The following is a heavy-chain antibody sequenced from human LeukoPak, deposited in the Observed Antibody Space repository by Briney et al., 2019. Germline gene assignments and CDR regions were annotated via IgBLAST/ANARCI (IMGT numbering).Heavy chain of an antibody. J-gene: IGHJ3*02. D-gene: IGHD1-26*01. CDR2: MYHNGST. V-gene: IGHV4-39*07. CDR1: GGSISSISYY. CDR3: ARGGSGSYALGAFDI. Sequence: SETLSLTCTVSGGSISSISYYWGWIRQPPGKGLEWIGSMYHNGSTYYNPSLKSRVTISVDTSKDQFSLKLSSVTAADTAVYYCARGGSGSYALGAFDIWGQGTMVTVSS.